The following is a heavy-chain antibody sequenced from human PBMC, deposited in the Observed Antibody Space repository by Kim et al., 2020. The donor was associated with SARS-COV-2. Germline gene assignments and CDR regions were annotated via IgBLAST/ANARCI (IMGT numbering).Heavy chain of an antibody. CDR3: VREKGIIVAGIYVDAFDI. J-gene: IGHJ3*02. CDR1: GFTFSDHY. D-gene: IGHD6-19*01. CDR2: LKNKAYSYTT. V-gene: IGHV3-72*01. Sequence: GGSLRLSCAASGFTFSDHYMDWVRQAPGKGLEWVGRLKNKAYSYTTKYAASVEGRFIVSRDDSKNLLYLQMNSLKTEDTAVYYCVREKGIIVAGIYVDAFDIWGQGTLVTVSS.